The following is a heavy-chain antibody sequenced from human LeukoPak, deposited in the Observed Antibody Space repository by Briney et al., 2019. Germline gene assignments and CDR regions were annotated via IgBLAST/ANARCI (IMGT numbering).Heavy chain of an antibody. D-gene: IGHD3-10*01. CDR3: AKDRWESSGSGSSLDY. CDR1: GFTFSIFG. J-gene: IGHJ4*02. Sequence: GGSLRLSCAASGFTFSIFGLHWVRQAPGKGLEWVAFISHEGSIKYYADSVKGRLAISRDTSKNTLYLQMNSLRAEDTAVYYRAKDRWESSGSGSSLDYWGQGTLVTVSS. CDR2: ISHEGSIK. V-gene: IGHV3-30*18.